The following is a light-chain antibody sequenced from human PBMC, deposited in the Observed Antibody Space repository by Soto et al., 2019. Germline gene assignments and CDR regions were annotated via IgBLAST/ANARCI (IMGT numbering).Light chain of an antibody. CDR1: SSDVGRYNI. CDR2: EVS. J-gene: IGLJ2*01. V-gene: IGLV2-23*02. CDR3: CSYAGSSTWI. Sequence: QSLLTQPASVSGSPGQSITISCTGTSSDVGRYNIVSWYQQHPGKAPKFMIYEVSKRPSGVSDRFSGSKSGDTASLTISGLQAEDEADYYCCSYAGSSTWIFGGGTKVTVL.